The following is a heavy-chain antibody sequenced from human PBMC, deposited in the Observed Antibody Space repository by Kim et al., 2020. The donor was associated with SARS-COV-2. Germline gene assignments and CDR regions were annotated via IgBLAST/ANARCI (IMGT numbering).Heavy chain of an antibody. Sequence: GGSLRLSCAASGFTFSSYSMNWVRQAPGKGLEWVSSISSSSSYIYYADSVKGRFTISRDNAKNSLYLQMNSLRAEDTAVYYCARGPQVLPHSWFDPWGQGTLVTVSS. CDR3: ARGPQVLPHSWFDP. J-gene: IGHJ5*02. CDR2: ISSSSSYI. V-gene: IGHV3-21*01. CDR1: GFTFSSYS.